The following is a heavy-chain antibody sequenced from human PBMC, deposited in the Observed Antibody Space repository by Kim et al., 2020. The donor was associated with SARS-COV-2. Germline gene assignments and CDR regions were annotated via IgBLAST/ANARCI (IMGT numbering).Heavy chain of an antibody. D-gene: IGHD2-2*01. V-gene: IGHV1-3*01. J-gene: IGHJ6*02. CDR3: ARSRTPWALYGMDV. Sequence: YSQKFQGRVTITRDTSASTAYMELSSLRSEDTAVYYCARSRTPWALYGMDVWGQGTTVTVSS.